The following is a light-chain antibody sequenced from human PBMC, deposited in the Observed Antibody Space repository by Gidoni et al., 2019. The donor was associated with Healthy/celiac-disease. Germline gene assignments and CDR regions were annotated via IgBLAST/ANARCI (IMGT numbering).Light chain of an antibody. CDR2: KAS. Sequence: DIQMTQSPSTLSASVGDRVPITCRASQSISSWLAWYQQKPGKAPKLLIYKASSLESGVPSRFSGSGSGTEFTLTISSLQPDDFATYYCQQYNSYSPITFGQGTRLEMK. J-gene: IGKJ5*01. CDR1: QSISSW. CDR3: QQYNSYSPIT. V-gene: IGKV1-5*03.